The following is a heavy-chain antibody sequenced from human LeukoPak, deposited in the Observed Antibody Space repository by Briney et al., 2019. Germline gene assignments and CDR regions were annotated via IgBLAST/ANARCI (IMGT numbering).Heavy chain of an antibody. D-gene: IGHD6-13*01. CDR1: GGTFSSYA. CDR3: ARDRIAAAGTGLR. J-gene: IGHJ4*02. Sequence: ASVKVSCRASGGTFSSYAISWVRQAPGQGLEWMGGIIPIFGTANYAQKFQGRVTITADKSTSTAYMELSSLRSEDTAVYYCARDRIAAAGTGLRWGQGTLVTVSS. V-gene: IGHV1-69*06. CDR2: IIPIFGTA.